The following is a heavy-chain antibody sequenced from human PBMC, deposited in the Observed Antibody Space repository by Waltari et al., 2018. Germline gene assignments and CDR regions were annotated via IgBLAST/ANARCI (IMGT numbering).Heavy chain of an antibody. Sequence: EVQLVESGGGLVQPGGSLRLSCAASGFTFSSYEMNWVRQAPGKGLEWVSDMSSSGSTIYYADSVKGRFTISRDNAKNSLYLQMNSLRAEDTAVYYCASGYSSGWYTSFDYWGQGTLVTVSS. V-gene: IGHV3-48*03. D-gene: IGHD6-19*01. CDR2: MSSSGSTI. J-gene: IGHJ4*02. CDR1: GFTFSSYE. CDR3: ASGYSSGWYTSFDY.